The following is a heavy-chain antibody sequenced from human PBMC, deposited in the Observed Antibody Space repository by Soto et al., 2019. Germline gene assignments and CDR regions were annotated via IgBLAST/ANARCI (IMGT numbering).Heavy chain of an antibody. CDR2: IIPIFGTA. CDR3: ARDTQDIVVVSRPYYYYGMDV. V-gene: IGHV1-69*13. CDR1: GYTFTSYG. D-gene: IGHD2-2*01. Sequence: QVQLVQSGAEVKKPGASVKVSCKASGYTFTSYGISWVRQAPGQGLEWMGGIIPIFGTANYAQKFQGRVTITADESTSTAYMELSSLRSEDTAVYYCARDTQDIVVVSRPYYYYGMDVWGQGTTVTVSS. J-gene: IGHJ6*02.